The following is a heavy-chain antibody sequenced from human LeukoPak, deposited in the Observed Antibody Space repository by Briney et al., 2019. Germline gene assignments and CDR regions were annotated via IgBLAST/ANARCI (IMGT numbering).Heavy chain of an antibody. J-gene: IGHJ6*03. CDR2: VFYTGST. V-gene: IGHV4-59*11. CDR1: GGSIGRHY. Sequence: SETLSLTCTVSGGSIGRHYWSWIRQPPGKGLEWIGYVFYTGSTYYNPSLKSRVTISVDASRNQFSLKLSSVTAADTAVYYCAREPGGARGYIYGYGYYYYMDVWGKGTTVTVSS. D-gene: IGHD5-18*01. CDR3: AREPGGARGYIYGYGYYYYMDV.